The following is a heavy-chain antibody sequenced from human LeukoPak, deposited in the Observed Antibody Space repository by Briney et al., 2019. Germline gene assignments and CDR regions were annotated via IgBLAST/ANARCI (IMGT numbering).Heavy chain of an antibody. D-gene: IGHD2/OR15-2a*01. CDR1: GGSISSYY. CDR3: ARHISSTNYYGMDV. CDR2: IYYSGST. Sequence: SETLSLTCTVSGGSISSYYWSLIRQPPGKGLEWIGYIYYSGSTNYNPSLKSRVTISVDTSKNQFSLKLSSVTAADTAVYYCARHISSTNYYGMDVWGQGTTVTVSS. V-gene: IGHV4-59*08. J-gene: IGHJ6*02.